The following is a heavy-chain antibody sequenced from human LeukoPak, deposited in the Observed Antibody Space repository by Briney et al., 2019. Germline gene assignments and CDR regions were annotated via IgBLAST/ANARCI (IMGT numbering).Heavy chain of an antibody. J-gene: IGHJ4*02. CDR3: ARNPSSGYTYGGDLYYFDY. Sequence: GRSLRLSCATSGFTFNSYWMSWVRQAPGKWLEWVANIKQDGSEKYYVDSVKGRFTIYRDHAKNSLYLQMDSLRVEDTAVYYCARNPSSGYTYGGDLYYFDYWGQGTLVTVSS. CDR1: GFTFNSYW. D-gene: IGHD5-18*01. V-gene: IGHV3-7*01. CDR2: IKQDGSEK.